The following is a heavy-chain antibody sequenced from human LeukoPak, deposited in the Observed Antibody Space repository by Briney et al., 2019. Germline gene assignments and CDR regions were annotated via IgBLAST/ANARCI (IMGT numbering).Heavy chain of an antibody. CDR3: ARAPQYYDFWSGYYPDY. V-gene: IGHV4-34*01. CDR2: INHSGST. CDR1: GGSFSGYY. D-gene: IGHD3-3*01. J-gene: IGHJ4*02. Sequence: SETLSLTCAVYGGSFSGYYWSWIHQPPGKGLEWIGEINHSGSTNYNPSLKSRVTISVDTSKNQFSLKLTSVTAADTAVYYCARAPQYYDFWSGYYPDYWGQGTLVTVSS.